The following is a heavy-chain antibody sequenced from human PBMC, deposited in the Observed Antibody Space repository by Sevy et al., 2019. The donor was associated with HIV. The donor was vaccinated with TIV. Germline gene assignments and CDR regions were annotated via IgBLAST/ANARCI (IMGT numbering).Heavy chain of an antibody. CDR3: ARKPDTLDY. CDR1: GYAFTGYV. J-gene: IGHJ4*02. Sequence: ASVKVSCKTSGYAFTGYVISWVRQAPGQGLEWMGCIGPSNGNTNYTEKVQGRVTMTTDTSTSTAYMELRTLRSDDTAVYYCARKPDTLDYWGQGTLVTVSS. CDR2: IGPSNGNT. V-gene: IGHV1-18*01.